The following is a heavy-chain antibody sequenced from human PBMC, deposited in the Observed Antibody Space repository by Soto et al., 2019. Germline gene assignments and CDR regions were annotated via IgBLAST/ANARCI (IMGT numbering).Heavy chain of an antibody. D-gene: IGHD2-15*01. V-gene: IGHV1-69*13. CDR1: GGTFNSYT. Sequence: SVKVSCKASGGTFNSYTINWVRQAPGQGLEWMGGIIPMFGTANYAQKFQGRVTITADESTSTAYMELSSLRSEDTAMYYCARGYCSGGSCYSDYWGQGTLVTVSS. J-gene: IGHJ4*02. CDR2: IIPMFGTA. CDR3: ARGYCSGGSCYSDY.